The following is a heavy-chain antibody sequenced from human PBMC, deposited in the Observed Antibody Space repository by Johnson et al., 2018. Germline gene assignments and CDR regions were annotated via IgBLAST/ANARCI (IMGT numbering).Heavy chain of an antibody. D-gene: IGHD1-7*01. CDR1: GFTFSDHY. CDR2: NRNKANSYTT. Sequence: EVQLVESGGGLVQPGGSLRLSCAASGFTFSDHYMDWVRQAPGKGLEWVGRNRNKANSYTTEYAASVTGRFTIPRDDSRNSLYLQMKSQKTEDTAMYYSVRSRGETNYAFGIWGQGTMVTVSS. J-gene: IGHJ3*02. CDR3: VRSRGETNYAFGI. V-gene: IGHV3-72*01.